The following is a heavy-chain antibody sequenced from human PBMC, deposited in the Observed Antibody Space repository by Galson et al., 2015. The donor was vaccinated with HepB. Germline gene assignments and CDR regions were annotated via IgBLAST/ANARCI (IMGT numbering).Heavy chain of an antibody. CDR2: MNPNSGNT. J-gene: IGHJ4*02. D-gene: IGHD2-2*01. Sequence: SVKVSCKASGYTFTSYDINWVRQATGQGLEWMGWMNPNSGNTGYAQKFQGRVTMTRNTSISTAYMELSSLRSEDTAVYYCARGLPRLLYCSSTSCPRDYWGQGTLVTVSS. V-gene: IGHV1-8*01. CDR1: GYTFTSYD. CDR3: ARGLPRLLYCSSTSCPRDY.